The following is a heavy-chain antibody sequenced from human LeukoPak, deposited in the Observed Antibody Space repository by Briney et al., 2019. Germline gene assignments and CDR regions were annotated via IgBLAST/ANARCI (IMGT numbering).Heavy chain of an antibody. J-gene: IGHJ5*02. CDR3: ARDHSNEMCGGDCVASWFDP. CDR1: GYTFIRHW. CDR2: INPKDGAT. V-gene: IGHV1-46*01. Sequence: EASVKVSCKTSGYTFIRHWMHWGRQAPGQGLEWMGIINPKDGATDFAQRFQGRVTMTTDTSTSTVYMELSSLRSEDTAVYYCARDHSNEMCGGDCVASWFDPWGQGTLVTVSS. D-gene: IGHD2-21*02.